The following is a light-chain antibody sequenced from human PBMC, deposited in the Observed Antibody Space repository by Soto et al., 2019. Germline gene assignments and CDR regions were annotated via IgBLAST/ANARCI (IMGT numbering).Light chain of an antibody. V-gene: IGKV4-1*01. CDR1: QSVLYSSNNKNY. CDR3: QEYYRTPRA. Sequence: DIVMTQSPDSLAVSLGERATIHCRSSQSVLYSSNNKNYLAWYQQKPGQPPKLLIYWASTRESGVPDRFSGSGSGTDITLTISSLQAEDVAVYYCQEYYRTPRAFGQGTKVEIK. J-gene: IGKJ1*01. CDR2: WAS.